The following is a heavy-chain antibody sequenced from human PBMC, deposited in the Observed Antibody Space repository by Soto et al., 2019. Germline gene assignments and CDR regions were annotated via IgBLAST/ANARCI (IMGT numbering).Heavy chain of an antibody. CDR1: GYTFDSYG. CDR3: ARGSGSYSRLDY. J-gene: IGHJ4*02. CDR2: ISTYHFNT. V-gene: IGHV1-18*01. Sequence: QVHLVQSGAEMKTPGASVKLSCKPSGYTFDSYGIAWVRQAPGQGLEWMGWISTYHFNTYYAQKFQGRVTMTTDTSASTVYMELRSLRSDDTAIYYCARGSGSYSRLDYWGQGTLVTVSS. D-gene: IGHD3-10*01.